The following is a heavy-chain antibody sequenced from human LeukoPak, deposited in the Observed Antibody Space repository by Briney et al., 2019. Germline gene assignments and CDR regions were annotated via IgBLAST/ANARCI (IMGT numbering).Heavy chain of an antibody. CDR3: AKDQNFAGTDYYYGMDV. CDR1: GFTFSSYG. V-gene: IGHV3-30*02. J-gene: IGHJ6*02. Sequence: GGSLRLSCAASGFTFSSYGMHWVRQAPGKGLEWVAVIWYDGSNKYYADSVKGRFTISRDNSKNTLYLQMNSLRAEDTAVYYCAKDQNFAGTDYYYGMDVWGQGTTVTVSS. CDR2: IWYDGSNK. D-gene: IGHD6-13*01.